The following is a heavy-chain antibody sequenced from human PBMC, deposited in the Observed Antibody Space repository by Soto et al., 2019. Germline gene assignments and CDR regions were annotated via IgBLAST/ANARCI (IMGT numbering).Heavy chain of an antibody. Sequence: EVQLVESGGGLVQLGRSLRLSCAASGFTFDDYAMHWVRQAPGKGLEWVSGCSWNSGIIGYADSVKGRFTICRDNARDSLYLQMNSLRAEDTALYDCAKGGRGVDDDIWGRPQSTYYYYMDVWGKGTTVTVSS. J-gene: IGHJ6*03. CDR1: GFTFDDYA. D-gene: IGHD3-16*01. CDR2: CSWNSGII. CDR3: AKGGRGVDDDIWGRPQSTYYYYMDV. V-gene: IGHV3-9*01.